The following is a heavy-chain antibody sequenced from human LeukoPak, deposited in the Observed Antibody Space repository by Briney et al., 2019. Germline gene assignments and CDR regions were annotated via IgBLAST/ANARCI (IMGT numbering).Heavy chain of an antibody. D-gene: IGHD5-18*01. CDR1: GFTFSSYW. CDR2: IKQDGSEK. J-gene: IGHJ4*02. V-gene: IGHV3-7*03. Sequence: SGGSLELSCAASGFTFSSYWMSGVRQAPGKGLEGVANIKQDGSEKYDVDSVKGRFTISRDNAKNSLYLQMNSLRAEDTAVYYCAREGYSYGYPFDYWGQGTLVTVSS. CDR3: AREGYSYGYPFDY.